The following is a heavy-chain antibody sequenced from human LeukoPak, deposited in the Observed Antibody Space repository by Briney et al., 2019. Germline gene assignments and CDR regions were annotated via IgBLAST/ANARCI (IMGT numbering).Heavy chain of an antibody. Sequence: GGSLRLSCAASGFTFSSYAMHWVRQAPGKGLEWVAVISYDGSNKYYADSVKGRFTISRDNSKNTLYLQMNSLRAEDTAVYYCXXDRNIKVRQYCSSTSCYRKNWFDPWGQGTLVTVSS. V-gene: IGHV3-30-3*01. J-gene: IGHJ5*02. D-gene: IGHD2-2*01. CDR2: ISYDGSNK. CDR1: GFTFSSYA. CDR3: XXDRNIKVRQYCSSTSCYRKNWFDP.